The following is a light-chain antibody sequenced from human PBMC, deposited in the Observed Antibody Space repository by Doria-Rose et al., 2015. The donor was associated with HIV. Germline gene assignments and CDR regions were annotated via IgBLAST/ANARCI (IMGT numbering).Light chain of an antibody. Sequence: DIRMTQSPESLGMSLGERATLNCKSKQSLLYTSKNYLAWYQQKPGQTPNLLIYWASTRQSGVPARFSGSGSGTDFALTISSLEAEDVAVYYCQQYYDTPSFGPGTTVDIK. CDR3: QQYYDTPS. J-gene: IGKJ3*01. CDR2: WAS. CDR1: QSLLYTSKNY. V-gene: IGKV4-1*01.